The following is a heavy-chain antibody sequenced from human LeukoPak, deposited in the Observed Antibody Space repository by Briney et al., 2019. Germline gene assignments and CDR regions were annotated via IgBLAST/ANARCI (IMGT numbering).Heavy chain of an antibody. CDR2: INPNSGGT. J-gene: IGHJ3*02. CDR3: ARVSEIWAFDI. V-gene: IGHV1-2*06. D-gene: IGHD3-16*01. Sequence: ASVKVSCKASGYTFTGYYMHWVRQAPGQGLEWMGRINPNSGGTNYAQKFQGRVTITRDTSISTAYMELSRLRSDDTAVYYCARVSEIWAFDIWGQGTMVTVSS. CDR1: GYTFTGYY.